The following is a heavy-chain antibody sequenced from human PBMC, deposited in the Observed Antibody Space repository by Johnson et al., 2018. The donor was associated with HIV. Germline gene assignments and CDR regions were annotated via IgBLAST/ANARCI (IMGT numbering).Heavy chain of an antibody. CDR2: IWYDGSKK. CDR1: GFTFSSYG. Sequence: QVQLVESGGGVVQPGRSRRLSCAASGFTFSSYGMHWVRQAPGKGLEWVAVIWYDGSKKYYVDSVKGRFTISRDNSKNTLYLQMNSLRAEDTAVYYCASALCTWGAFDIWGQGTMVTVSS. J-gene: IGHJ3*02. CDR3: ASALCTWGAFDI. D-gene: IGHD2-8*01. V-gene: IGHV3-33*01.